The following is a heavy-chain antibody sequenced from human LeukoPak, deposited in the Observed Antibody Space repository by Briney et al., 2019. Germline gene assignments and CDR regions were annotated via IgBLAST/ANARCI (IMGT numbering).Heavy chain of an antibody. J-gene: IGHJ6*04. V-gene: IGHV3-11*04. CDR2: ISSSGSTI. Sequence: GGSLRLSCAASGFTFSDYYMSWIRQAPGKGLEWVSYISSSGSTIHYADSVKGRFTISRDNAKKSLYLQMSSLRAEDTAVYYCARDSATYYYDSSGYYFPPDVWGKGTTVTVSS. D-gene: IGHD3-22*01. CDR1: GFTFSDYY. CDR3: ARDSATYYYDSSGYYFPPDV.